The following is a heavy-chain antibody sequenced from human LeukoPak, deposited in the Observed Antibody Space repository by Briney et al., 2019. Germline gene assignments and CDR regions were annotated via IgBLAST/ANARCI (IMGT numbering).Heavy chain of an antibody. Sequence: GRSLRLSCAASGFTFSSYAMHWVRQAPGKGLEWVAVISYDGSNKYYADSVKGRFTISRDHSKNPLFLQMNSLRAEDSAVYYCARGSFYYYDKSGYSTVYYFDFWGQGTLVTVSS. D-gene: IGHD3-22*01. CDR1: GFTFSSYA. CDR3: ARGSFYYYDKSGYSTVYYFDF. J-gene: IGHJ4*02. V-gene: IGHV3-30-3*01. CDR2: ISYDGSNK.